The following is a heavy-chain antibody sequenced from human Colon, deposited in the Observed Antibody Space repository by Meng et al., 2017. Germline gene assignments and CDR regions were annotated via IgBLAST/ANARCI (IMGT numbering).Heavy chain of an antibody. D-gene: IGHD3-3*01. V-gene: IGHV3-69-1*01. CDR2: VSSDAKI. CDR3: SRISIFGVVFFDL. J-gene: IGHJ4*02. Sequence: EVQLVESGGGLVKPGGSLRLSCAASGFSFSDYVMSWVRQSPGKGLEWVSSVSSDAKIYYADSLKGRFTISRDNAQNSLFLEMTSQRAEDTAVYYCSRISIFGVVFFDLWGQGTLVTVSS. CDR1: GFSFSDYV.